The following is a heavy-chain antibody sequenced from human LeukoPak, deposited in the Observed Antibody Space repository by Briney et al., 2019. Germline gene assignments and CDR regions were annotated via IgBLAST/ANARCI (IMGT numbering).Heavy chain of an antibody. CDR2: IYTSGGT. CDR3: ARLTRLSTSPDRYYLDY. J-gene: IGHJ4*02. Sequence: SETLSLTCTVSGDSISSYYWSWNRQPPGKGLEWIGYIYTSGGTNYIPSLKGRVTISIDTSKKQFSLKLSSVTAADSAVYYCARLTRLSTSPDRYYLDYWGQGTLVTVSS. D-gene: IGHD6-6*01. V-gene: IGHV4-4*09. CDR1: GDSISSYY.